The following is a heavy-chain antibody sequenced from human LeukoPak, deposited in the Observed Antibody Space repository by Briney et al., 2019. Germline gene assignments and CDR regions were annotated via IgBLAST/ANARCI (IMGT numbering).Heavy chain of an antibody. D-gene: IGHD3-22*01. CDR2: ISGSGGST. Sequence: GGSLRLSCAASGFTFSRYAMSWVRQAPGKGLEWVSAISGSGGSTYYADSVKGRFTISRDNSKNTLYLQMNSLRAEDTAVYYCATQTDQYYYDSSGYFGYYFDYWGQGTLVTVSS. CDR3: ATQTDQYYYDSSGYFGYYFDY. CDR1: GFTFSRYA. V-gene: IGHV3-23*01. J-gene: IGHJ4*02.